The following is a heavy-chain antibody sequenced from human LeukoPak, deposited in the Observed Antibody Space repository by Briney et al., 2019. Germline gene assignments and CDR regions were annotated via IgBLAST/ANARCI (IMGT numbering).Heavy chain of an antibody. J-gene: IGHJ5*02. Sequence: PAGSLRLTCAASGFAFSSYGMTWVRQAPGKGLEWVSGISGSGGSTYYADSVQGRFTISRDNSKNALYLQMNSLRAEGTGVYYCAKGGCSTTTRINWFDPWGQGTLVTVSS. CDR1: GFAFSSYG. D-gene: IGHD2-2*01. V-gene: IGHV3-23*01. CDR3: AKGGCSTTTRINWFDP. CDR2: ISGSGGST.